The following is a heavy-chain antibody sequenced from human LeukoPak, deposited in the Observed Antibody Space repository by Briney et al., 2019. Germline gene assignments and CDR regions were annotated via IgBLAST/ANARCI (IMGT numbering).Heavy chain of an antibody. CDR2: IYYSGST. CDR3: ARGCSGGSCYSAPDAFDI. J-gene: IGHJ3*02. Sequence: SETLSLTCTVSGGSISSGDSYWSWIRQPPGKGLKWIGYIYYSGSTYYNPSLKSRVTISVDTSKNQFSLKLSSVTAADTAVYYCARGCSGGSCYSAPDAFDIWGQGTMVTVSS. CDR1: GGSISSGDSY. V-gene: IGHV4-30-4*01. D-gene: IGHD2-15*01.